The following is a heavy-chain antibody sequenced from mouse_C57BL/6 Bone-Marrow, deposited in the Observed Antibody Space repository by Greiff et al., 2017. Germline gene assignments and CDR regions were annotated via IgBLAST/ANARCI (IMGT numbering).Heavy chain of an antibody. CDR1: GYTFTSYW. J-gene: IGHJ4*01. Sequence: QVQLQQPGAELVMPGASVKLSCKASGYTFTSYWMHWVKQRPGQGLEWIGEIDPSDSYTNYNQKFKGKSTLTVDKSSNTAYMQLSSLTSEGSAVYDCARDTVVANYYAMDYWGQGTSVTVSS. D-gene: IGHD1-1*01. CDR3: ARDTVVANYYAMDY. V-gene: IGHV1-69*01. CDR2: IDPSDSYT.